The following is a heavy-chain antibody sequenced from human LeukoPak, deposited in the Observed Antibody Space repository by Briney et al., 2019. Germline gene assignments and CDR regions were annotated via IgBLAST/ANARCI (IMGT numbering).Heavy chain of an antibody. J-gene: IGHJ4*02. D-gene: IGHD2-15*01. CDR3: ARLGYCSGGSCYPTTYYFDY. CDR2: INNDGRTT. Sequence: PGGSLRLSCASSGFTFSTYWVYWVRQVPGKGLMWVSRINNDGRTTSYADSAKGRFTISRDNAKNTLYSQMNSLRAEDTAVYYCARLGYCSGGSCYPTTYYFDYWGQGTLVTVSS. V-gene: IGHV3-74*01. CDR1: GFTFSTYW.